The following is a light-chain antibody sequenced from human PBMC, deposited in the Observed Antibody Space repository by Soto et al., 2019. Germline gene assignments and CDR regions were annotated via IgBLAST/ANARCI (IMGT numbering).Light chain of an antibody. Sequence: EIVMTQSPATLSVSPGERATLSCRASQSVSSNLAWYQQKPGQAPRLLIYGASTRATGIPARFSGSGSGTEFTLTISRLEPEDFAVYYCQQRSNWPPKVTFGQGTRLEIK. CDR1: QSVSSN. V-gene: IGKV3-15*01. CDR3: QQRSNWPPKVT. CDR2: GAS. J-gene: IGKJ5*01.